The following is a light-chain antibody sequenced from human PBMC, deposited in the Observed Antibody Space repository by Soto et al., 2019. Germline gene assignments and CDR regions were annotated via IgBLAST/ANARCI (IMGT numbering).Light chain of an antibody. CDR3: QQYNNWPRT. CDR2: GAS. Sequence: DIVLTQSQPTLSVSPGESATLSCQASQSVSSDLAWYHQKPGQAPRLLIYGASTRATGIPARFSGSGSGTEFTLTINSLQSEDFAVYYCQQYNNWPRTFGQGTKVDIK. CDR1: QSVSSD. J-gene: IGKJ1*01. V-gene: IGKV3-15*01.